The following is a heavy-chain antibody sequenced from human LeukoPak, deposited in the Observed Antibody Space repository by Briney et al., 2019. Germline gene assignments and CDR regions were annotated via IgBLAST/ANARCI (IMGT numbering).Heavy chain of an antibody. D-gene: IGHD4-17*01. CDR3: AKDYGDYDADFDY. CDR2: IS. Sequence: GGSLRLSCAASGFTVSSNYMSWVRQAPGKGLEWVSVISDSVKGRFTISRDNSKNTLYLQMNSLRAEDTAVYYCAKDYGDYDADFDYWGQGTLVTVSS. V-gene: IGHV3-53*01. J-gene: IGHJ4*02. CDR1: GFTVSSNY.